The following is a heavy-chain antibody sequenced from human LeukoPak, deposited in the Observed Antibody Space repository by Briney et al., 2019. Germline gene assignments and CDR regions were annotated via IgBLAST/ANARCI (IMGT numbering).Heavy chain of an antibody. CDR2: ISGSGGST. CDR3: ARAPGVMVRGVPRLSGFDY. CDR1: GFTFSSYA. J-gene: IGHJ4*02. Sequence: GGSLRLSCAASGFTFSSYAMSWVRQTPGKGLEWVSAISGSGGSTYYADSVEGRFTISRDNSNNTLYLQMNSLRAEDTAVYYCARAPGVMVRGVPRLSGFDYWGQGTLVTVSS. V-gene: IGHV3-23*01. D-gene: IGHD3-10*01.